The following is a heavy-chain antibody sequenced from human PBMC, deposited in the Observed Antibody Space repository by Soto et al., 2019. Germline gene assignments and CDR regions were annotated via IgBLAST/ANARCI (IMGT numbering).Heavy chain of an antibody. CDR3: ARVYYDILTGYRN. Sequence: EVQLAESGGGLVQPGGSLRLSCAASGFTVSSNYMTWVRQAPGKGLEWVSVIYSGGNTYYADSVKGRFTISRDNSKNTLYLQMNNLRAEDTAVYYCARVYYDILTGYRNWGQGTLVTVSS. J-gene: IGHJ4*02. V-gene: IGHV3-66*01. CDR2: IYSGGNT. CDR1: GFTVSSNY. D-gene: IGHD3-9*01.